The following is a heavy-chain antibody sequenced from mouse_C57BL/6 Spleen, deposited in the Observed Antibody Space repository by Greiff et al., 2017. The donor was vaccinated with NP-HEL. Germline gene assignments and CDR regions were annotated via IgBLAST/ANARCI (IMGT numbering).Heavy chain of an antibody. CDR3: ARSMGAYYSNYGAY. CDR1: GYTFTSYW. D-gene: IGHD2-5*01. Sequence: QVQLQQPGVELVRPGSSVKLSCKASGYTFTSYWMHWVKQRPIQGLEWIGNIDPSDSETHYNQKFKDKATLTVDKSSSTAYMQLSSLTSEDSAVYYCARSMGAYYSNYGAYWGQGTLVTVSA. J-gene: IGHJ3*01. CDR2: IDPSDSET. V-gene: IGHV1-52*01.